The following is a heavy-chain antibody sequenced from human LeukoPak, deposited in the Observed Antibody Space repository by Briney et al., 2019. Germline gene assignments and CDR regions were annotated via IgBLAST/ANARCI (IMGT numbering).Heavy chain of an antibody. CDR2: IYSGGST. J-gene: IGHJ5*02. D-gene: IGHD3-22*01. CDR1: GFTVSSNY. CDR3: ARDVYYYDSSGYEGSWFDP. V-gene: IGHV3-66*01. Sequence: GGSLRLSYAASGFTVSSNYMSWVRQAPGKGLEWVSVIYSGGSTYYADSVKGRFTISRDNSKNTLYLQMNSLRAEDTAVYYCARDVYYYDSSGYEGSWFDPWGQGTLVTVSS.